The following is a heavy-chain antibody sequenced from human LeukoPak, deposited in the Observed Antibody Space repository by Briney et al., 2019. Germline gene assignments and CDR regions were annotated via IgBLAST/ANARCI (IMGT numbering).Heavy chain of an antibody. CDR1: GGTYSSYA. D-gene: IGHD3-10*01. CDR3: ARDSAYYMDV. Sequence: GASVKVSCKASGGTYSSYAISLVRQAPGQGLEWMGGIIPIFGTANYAQKFQGRVTITADKSTSTAYMELSSLRSEDTAVYYCARDSAYYMDVWGKGTTVTVSS. J-gene: IGHJ6*03. V-gene: IGHV1-69*06. CDR2: IIPIFGTA.